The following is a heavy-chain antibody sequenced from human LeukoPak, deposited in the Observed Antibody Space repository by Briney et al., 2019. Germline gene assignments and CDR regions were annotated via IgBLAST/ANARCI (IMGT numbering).Heavy chain of an antibody. J-gene: IGHJ4*02. Sequence: SVTLSLTCTVSGGSISTYHWSRLPQSPGKGLEGVGYMYESGSTNHNPSLKSRVTISVDTSKNQFYVKLSSVTAADTAVYFFARRDSSGNCVVWGQGALVTVSS. V-gene: IGHV4-59*08. CDR3: ARRDSSGNCVV. D-gene: IGHD6-19*01. CDR1: GGSISTYH. CDR2: MYESGST.